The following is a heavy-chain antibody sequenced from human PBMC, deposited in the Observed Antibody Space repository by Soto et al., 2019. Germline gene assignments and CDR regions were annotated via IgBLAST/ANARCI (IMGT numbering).Heavy chain of an antibody. CDR3: VRNRTNCISDSCRLYKWFDP. CDR2: VYYSGST. CDR1: GGSISGSSDY. D-gene: IGHD3-3*02. V-gene: IGHV4-39*01. J-gene: IGHJ5*02. Sequence: SETLSLTCSVSGGSISGSSDYCGWIRQAPEKGLEWIGSVYYSGSTYYNPSLKSRVSVTVDTSKNQFSLKLGSVTAADTAIYYRVRNRTNCISDSCRLYKWFDPWGQGTPVTVSS.